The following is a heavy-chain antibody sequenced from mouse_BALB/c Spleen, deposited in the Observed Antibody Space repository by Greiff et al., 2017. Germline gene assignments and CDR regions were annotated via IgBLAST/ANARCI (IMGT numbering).Heavy chain of an antibody. CDR3: AISDYGYYVGYAMDY. CDR1: GFTFSSFG. CDR2: ISSGSSTI. D-gene: IGHD2-3*01. V-gene: IGHV5-17*02. Sequence: EVQLVESGGGLVQPGGSRKLSCAASGFTFSSFGMHWVRQAPEKGLEWVAYISSGSSTIYYADTVKGRFTITRDNPKNTLFLQMTSLRSEDTAMYYCAISDYGYYVGYAMDYWGQGTSVTVSA. J-gene: IGHJ4*01.